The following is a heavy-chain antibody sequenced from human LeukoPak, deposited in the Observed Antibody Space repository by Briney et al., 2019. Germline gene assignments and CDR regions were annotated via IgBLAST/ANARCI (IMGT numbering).Heavy chain of an antibody. D-gene: IGHD4-17*01. Sequence: PSETLSLTCTVSGGSISSYFWSWIRQPPGKGLEWIGYIYYSGSTSYNPSLKSRVTMSVDTSKNQFSLKVSSVTAADTAVYYCVRHASPYPYGWFDPWGQGTLVTVSS. CDR2: IYYSGST. J-gene: IGHJ5*02. CDR1: GGSISSYF. V-gene: IGHV4-59*08. CDR3: VRHASPYPYGWFDP.